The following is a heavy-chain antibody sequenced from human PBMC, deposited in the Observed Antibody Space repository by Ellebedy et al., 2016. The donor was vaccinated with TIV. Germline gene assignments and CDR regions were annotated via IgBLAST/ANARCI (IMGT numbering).Heavy chain of an antibody. D-gene: IGHD3-10*01. CDR2: ISPSGHSA. J-gene: IGHJ4*02. CDR3: ARVDHDGSGSYRFDY. V-gene: IGHV1-46*01. Sequence: ASVKVSCKASGYTFTDYHIHWVRQAPGQGLEWMGIISPSGHSANYAQKFQGRITMTSDTSTSTVYMDLNSLRSDDTAVYYCARVDHDGSGSYRFDYWGQGILVAVSS. CDR1: GYTFTDYH.